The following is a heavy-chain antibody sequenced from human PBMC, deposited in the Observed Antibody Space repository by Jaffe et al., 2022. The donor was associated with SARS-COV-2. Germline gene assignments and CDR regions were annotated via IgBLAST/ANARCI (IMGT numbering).Heavy chain of an antibody. J-gene: IGHJ3*02. CDR3: ARSESITMIVVVIYDAFDI. CDR2: IIPIFGTA. D-gene: IGHD3-22*01. CDR1: GGTFSSYA. Sequence: QVQLVQSGAEVKKPGSSVKVSCKASGGTFSSYAISWVRQAPGQGLEWMGGIIPIFGTANYAQKFQGRVTITADESTSTAYMELSSLRSEDTAVYYCARSESITMIVVVIYDAFDIWGQGTMVTVSS. V-gene: IGHV1-69*01.